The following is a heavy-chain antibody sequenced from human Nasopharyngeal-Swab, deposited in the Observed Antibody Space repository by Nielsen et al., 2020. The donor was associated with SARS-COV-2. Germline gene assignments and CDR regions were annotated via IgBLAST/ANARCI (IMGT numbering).Heavy chain of an antibody. CDR2: ISSSSTYI. J-gene: IGHJ3*02. CDR1: GFTFSSHS. V-gene: IGHV3-21*01. CDR3: ARVLLRALGKFGEGYAFDI. Sequence: GESLKISCAASGFTFSSHSMNWVRQAPGKGLEWVSSISSSSTYIYYADSVKGRFTISRDNAKNSLYLQMNSLRVEDTAVYYCARVLLRALGKFGEGYAFDIWGQGTMGTVSS. D-gene: IGHD3-10*01.